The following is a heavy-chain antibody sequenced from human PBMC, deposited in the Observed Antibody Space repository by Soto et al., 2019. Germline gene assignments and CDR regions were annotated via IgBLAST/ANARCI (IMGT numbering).Heavy chain of an antibody. J-gene: IGHJ6*02. D-gene: IGHD3-9*01. CDR3: TTSGDYDILTGYYPRGFYYYGMDV. V-gene: IGHV3-49*04. CDR2: IRSKAYGGTT. CDR1: GFTFGDYA. Sequence: PGGSLRLSCTASGFTFGDYAMSWVRQAPGKGLEWVGFIRSKAYGGTTEYAASVKGRFTISRDDSKSIAYLQMNSLKTEDTAVYYCTTSGDYDILTGYYPRGFYYYGMDVWGQGTTVTVSS.